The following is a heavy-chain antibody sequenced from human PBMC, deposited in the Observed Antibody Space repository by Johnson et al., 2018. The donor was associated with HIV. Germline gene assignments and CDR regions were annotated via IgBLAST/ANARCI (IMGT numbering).Heavy chain of an antibody. J-gene: IGHJ3*02. Sequence: VQLVESGGGVVQPGRSLRLSCAASGFTFSSYGMHWVRQAPGKGLEWVAVIRYAGRNKYYADSVKGRFTISSDNAKNSLYLQMNSLRAEDTALYYCAKDRAPAYYYDSDAAFDIWGQGTMVTVSS. CDR1: GFTFSSYG. CDR3: AKDRAPAYYYDSDAAFDI. D-gene: IGHD3-22*01. CDR2: IRYAGRNK. V-gene: IGHV3-33*03.